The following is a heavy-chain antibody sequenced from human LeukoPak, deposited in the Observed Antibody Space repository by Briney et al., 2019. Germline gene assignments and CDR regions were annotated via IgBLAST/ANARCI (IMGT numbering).Heavy chain of an antibody. J-gene: IGHJ4*02. D-gene: IGHD1-26*01. Sequence: PSETLSLTCTVSGSSISSGSYYWSWIRQPAGKGLEWIGRIYTSGSTNYNPSLKSRVTISVDTSKNQFSLKLSSVTAADTAVYYCARSGSYQEINFDYWGQGTLVTVSS. V-gene: IGHV4-61*02. CDR1: GSSISSGSYY. CDR2: IYTSGST. CDR3: ARSGSYQEINFDY.